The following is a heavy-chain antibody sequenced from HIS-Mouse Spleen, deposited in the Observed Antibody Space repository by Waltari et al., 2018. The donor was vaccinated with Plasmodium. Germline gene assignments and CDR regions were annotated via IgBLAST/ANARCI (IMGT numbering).Heavy chain of an antibody. Sequence: QVQLVQSGAEVKKPGASVKVSCKASGYTFTGSYMHGVRQATRHGIEWMGWINPNSGGTNYAQKFQGRVTMTRDTSISTAYMELSRLRSDDTAVYYCARVLGYKAAAGTFVEYFQHWGQGTLVTVSS. D-gene: IGHD6-13*01. CDR3: ARVLGYKAAAGTFVEYFQH. J-gene: IGHJ1*01. CDR2: INPNSGGT. CDR1: GYTFTGSY. V-gene: IGHV1-2*02.